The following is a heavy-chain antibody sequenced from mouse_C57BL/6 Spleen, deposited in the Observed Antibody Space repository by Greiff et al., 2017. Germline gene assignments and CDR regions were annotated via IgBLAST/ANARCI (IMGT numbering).Heavy chain of an antibody. Sequence: QVQLQQPGAELVKPGASVKLSCKASGYTFTSYWMHWVKQRPGQGLEWIGMIHPSSGSTNYNEKFKSKATLTVDKSSSTAYMQLISLTSEDSAVYYCARWATVAFDYWGQGTTLTVSS. J-gene: IGHJ2*01. CDR1: GYTFTSYW. D-gene: IGHD1-1*01. V-gene: IGHV1-64*01. CDR3: ARWATVAFDY. CDR2: IHPSSGST.